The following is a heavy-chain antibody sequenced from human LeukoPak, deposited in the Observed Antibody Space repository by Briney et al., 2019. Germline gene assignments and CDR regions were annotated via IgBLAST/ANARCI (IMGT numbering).Heavy chain of an antibody. CDR3: ARDLSNYYDSSEFDY. J-gene: IGHJ4*02. V-gene: IGHV3-21*01. D-gene: IGHD3-22*01. Sequence: GGSLRLSCAASGFTFRSYSMNWVRQAPGKGLEWVSYISSNNNYIYYADSVKGRFTISRDNAKNSLYLQMNSVRVEDTAVYYCARDLSNYYDSSEFDYWGQGTLVTVSS. CDR2: ISSNNNYI. CDR1: GFTFRSYS.